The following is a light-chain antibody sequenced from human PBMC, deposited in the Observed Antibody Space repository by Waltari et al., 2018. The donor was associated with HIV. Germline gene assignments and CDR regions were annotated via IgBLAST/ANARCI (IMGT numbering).Light chain of an antibody. CDR2: WAF. Sequence: DIVMSQSPDSLAVSLGERATINCKSSQSVLYSSNNKNYLAWYQQKPGQPPKLLIHWAFIRESGVPDRFSGSGSGTDFSLTISSLQAEDVAIYYCQQYYSSPQTFGQGTKVEIK. V-gene: IGKV4-1*01. CDR1: QSVLYSSNNKNY. J-gene: IGKJ1*01. CDR3: QQYYSSPQT.